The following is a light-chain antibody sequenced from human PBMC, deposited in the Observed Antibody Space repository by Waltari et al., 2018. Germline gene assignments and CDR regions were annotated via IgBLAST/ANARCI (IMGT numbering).Light chain of an antibody. CDR3: QKYGTHPAT. J-gene: IGKJ1*01. CDR2: DAS. V-gene: IGKV3-20*01. CDR1: PSVSRT. Sequence: EIVLTQSPGTLSLSPGERATLSCRASPSVSRTLAWYQQQAGQTPRLLIYDASSRATDIPDRFSGSGSGTDFSLTISRLEPEDVAVYYCQKYGTHPATFGQGTRVEIK.